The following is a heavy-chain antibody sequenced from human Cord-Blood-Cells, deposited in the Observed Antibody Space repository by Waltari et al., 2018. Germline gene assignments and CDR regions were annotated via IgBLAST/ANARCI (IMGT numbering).Heavy chain of an antibody. CDR3: ARGDYDFWSGYYFDY. D-gene: IGHD3-3*01. CDR1: GGSFRGYY. Sequence: QVQLQQWGAGLLTPSETMSLTCAVYGGSFRGYYWCWIRQPPGKGLEWIGEINHSGSTNYNPSLKSRVTISVDTSKNQFSLKLSSVTAADTAVYYCARGDYDFWSGYYFDYWGQGTLVTVSS. J-gene: IGHJ4*02. V-gene: IGHV4-34*01. CDR2: INHSGST.